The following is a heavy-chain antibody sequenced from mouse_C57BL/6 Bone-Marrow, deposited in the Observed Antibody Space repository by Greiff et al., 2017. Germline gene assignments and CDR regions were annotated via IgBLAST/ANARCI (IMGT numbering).Heavy chain of an antibody. V-gene: IGHV1-55*01. CDR2: IYPGSGST. D-gene: IGHD1-1*01. Sequence: QVQLQQSGAELVKPGASVKMSCKASGYTFTSYWITWVKQRPGQGLEWIGDIYPGSGSTNYNEKFKSKATLTVDTSSSTAYMQLSSLTSGDSAVYYCARPVPYFDVWGTGTTVTVSS. CDR1: GYTFTSYW. CDR3: ARPVPYFDV. J-gene: IGHJ1*03.